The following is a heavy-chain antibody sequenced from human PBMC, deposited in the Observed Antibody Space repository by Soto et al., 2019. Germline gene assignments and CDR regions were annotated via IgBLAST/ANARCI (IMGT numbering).Heavy chain of an antibody. CDR2: IYGGGTT. CDR3: VQTTGWPGFDF. J-gene: IGHJ4*02. CDR1: GFAVSSKY. D-gene: IGHD6-19*01. V-gene: IGHV3-53*01. Sequence: EVQLVESGGGLIQPGGSLRLSCAASGFAVSSKYMTWVRQAPGKGLEWVSVIYGGGTTYYADSVKGRFTISSDTSKNTLYLQRNSLRAEDTAVYYCVQTTGWPGFDFWGQGTLVTVSS.